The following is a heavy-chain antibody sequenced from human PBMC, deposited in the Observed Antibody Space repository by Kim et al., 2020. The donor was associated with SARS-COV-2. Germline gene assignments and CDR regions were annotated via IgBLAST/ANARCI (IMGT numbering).Heavy chain of an antibody. CDR1: GFSVSNYW. Sequence: GGSLRLSCAASGFSVSNYWINWVRHAPGKGLVWVSRISSDGRYTRYADSVKGRFTLSRDNAENTLFLQMNSLRAEDTAVYYCARGMFSSGFDVWGQGTTVTVSS. J-gene: IGHJ6*02. CDR2: ISSDGRYT. V-gene: IGHV3-74*01. D-gene: IGHD3-10*02. CDR3: ARGMFSSGFDV.